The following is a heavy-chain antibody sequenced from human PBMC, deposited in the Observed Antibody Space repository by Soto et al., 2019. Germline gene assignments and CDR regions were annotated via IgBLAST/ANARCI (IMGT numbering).Heavy chain of an antibody. J-gene: IGHJ4*02. D-gene: IGHD3-22*01. Sequence: GASVKVSCKASGGTFSRSTISWVRQAPAQGLEWMGGIMPIFGSANYAQKFQGRVMITADEYTRTVYMELSRLRSEDTAIYYCARQFDSDTSGYYYAYWGQGTLVTVSA. CDR1: GGTFSRST. CDR3: ARQFDSDTSGYYYAY. CDR2: IMPIFGSA. V-gene: IGHV1-69*13.